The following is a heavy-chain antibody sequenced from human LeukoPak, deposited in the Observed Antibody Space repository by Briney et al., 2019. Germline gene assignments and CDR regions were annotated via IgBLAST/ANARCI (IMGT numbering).Heavy chain of an antibody. D-gene: IGHD2-15*01. CDR3: ARGYCSGGTCYLVENWLDP. CDR2: INPNSGGT. V-gene: IGHV1-2*06. CDR1: GYTLTAYY. Sequence: ASMKVSCKASGYTLTAYYIYWVRQAPGQGLEWMGRINPNSGGTDYAQNFQGRVTMTRDTSISTAYMELSRLRSHDTAVYYCARGYCSGGTCYLVENWLDPWGQGTLVTVSS. J-gene: IGHJ5*02.